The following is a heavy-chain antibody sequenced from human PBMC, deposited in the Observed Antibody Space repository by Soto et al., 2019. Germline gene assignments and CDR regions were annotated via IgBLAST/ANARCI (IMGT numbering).Heavy chain of an antibody. CDR1: GGSISGYY. J-gene: IGHJ5*02. Sequence: SETLSLTCTVSGGSISGYYWSWIRQPPGKGLEWIGYLYYSGNTNYNPSLKSRVTMSVDTSKNQFSLKLSSVTAADTAVYYCARGSSSPRMWFDPWGQGTLVTVSS. D-gene: IGHD6-19*01. CDR2: LYYSGNT. V-gene: IGHV4-59*01. CDR3: ARGSSSPRMWFDP.